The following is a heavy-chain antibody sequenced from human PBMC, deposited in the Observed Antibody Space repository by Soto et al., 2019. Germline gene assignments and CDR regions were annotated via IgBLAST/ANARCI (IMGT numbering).Heavy chain of an antibody. CDR3: AKDLYARDIGTGGDAFDI. Sequence: GGSLRLSCAASGFTFSSYAMSWVRQAPGKGLEWVSAISGSGGSTYYADSVKGRFTISRDNSKNTLYLQMNSLRAEDTAVYYCAKDLYARDIGTGGDAFDIWGQGTMVTVSS. CDR1: GFTFSSYA. D-gene: IGHD2-15*01. CDR2: ISGSGGST. V-gene: IGHV3-23*01. J-gene: IGHJ3*02.